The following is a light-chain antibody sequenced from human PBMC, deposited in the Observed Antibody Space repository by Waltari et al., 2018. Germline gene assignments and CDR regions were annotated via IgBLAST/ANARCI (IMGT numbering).Light chain of an antibody. J-gene: IGLJ1*01. CDR2: DVS. CDR1: ASDIGGYNY. V-gene: IGLV2-14*03. CDR3: SSFTSSATLV. Sequence: QSALIQPASVSGAPGQSITHSCTGSASDIGGYNYVSWYQQHPGKAPKVIIFDVSVRPSGVSVRFSGSKSGNTASLTISGLQAEDEAAYFCSSFTSSATLVFGAGTQVSVL.